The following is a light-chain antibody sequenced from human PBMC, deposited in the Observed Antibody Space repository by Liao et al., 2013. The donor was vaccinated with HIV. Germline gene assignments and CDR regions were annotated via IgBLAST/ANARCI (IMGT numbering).Light chain of an antibody. CDR2: YDT. J-gene: IGLJ2*01. Sequence: SYVLTQPPSVSVAPGKTARIICGGDNIGSKSVHWYQQRPGQAPVLVIYYDTDRPSGIPERFSGSDSGNTATLTISRVEAGDEADYYCQAWDRNTAIFGGGTKLTVL. CDR1: NIGSKS. CDR3: QAWDRNTAI. V-gene: IGLV3-21*01.